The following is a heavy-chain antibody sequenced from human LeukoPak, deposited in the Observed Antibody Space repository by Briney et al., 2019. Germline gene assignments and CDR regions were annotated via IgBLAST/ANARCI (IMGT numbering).Heavy chain of an antibody. CDR1: GGSISSFY. Sequence: SETLSLTCTVSGGSISSFYWSWIRQPPGKGLEWIGYIHTSGDTSYNPSLKSRVTISVDSSKKQFSLKLGSVTAADTAVYYCATSPKVTYFDYWGRGTLVTVAS. CDR3: ATSPKVTYFDY. V-gene: IGHV4-4*09. J-gene: IGHJ4*02. CDR2: IHTSGDT.